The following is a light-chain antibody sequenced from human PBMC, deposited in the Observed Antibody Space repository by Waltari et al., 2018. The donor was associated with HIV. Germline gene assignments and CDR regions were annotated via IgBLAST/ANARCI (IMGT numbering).Light chain of an antibody. J-gene: IGLJ2*01. CDR3: GTWDDSLNGWAV. CDR1: NSNIGSDA. Sequence: QSVLTLPPSVSGTPGQTVTIFCSGSNSNIGSDALNWYQQLPRTAPKPLIYSNNPLPSGVPGRFSGSKSGTSASLAISGLKFDDEADYYCGTWDDSLNGWAVFGGGTKLTVL. CDR2: SNN. V-gene: IGLV1-44*01.